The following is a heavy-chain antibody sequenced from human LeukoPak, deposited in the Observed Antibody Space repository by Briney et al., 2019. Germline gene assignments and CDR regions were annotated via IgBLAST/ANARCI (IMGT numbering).Heavy chain of an antibody. CDR2: IYYSGST. Sequence: PSETLSLTCTVSGGSISSGDCYWSWIRQPPGKGLEWIGYIYYSGSTYYNPSLKSRVTISVDTSKNQFSLKLSSVTAADTAVYYCAREGTAMVNFDYWGQGTLVTVSS. CDR1: GGSISSGDCY. D-gene: IGHD5-18*01. V-gene: IGHV4-30-4*01. CDR3: AREGTAMVNFDY. J-gene: IGHJ4*02.